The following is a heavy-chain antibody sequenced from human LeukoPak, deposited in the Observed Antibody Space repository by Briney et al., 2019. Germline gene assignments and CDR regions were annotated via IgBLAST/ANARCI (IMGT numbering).Heavy chain of an antibody. V-gene: IGHV4-34*01. Sequence: SETLSLTCAVYGGSFSGYYWSWIRQPPGKGLEWIGEINHSGSTNYNPSLKSRVTISVDTSKNQFSLKLSSVTAADTAVYYCARWDLGYCSSTSCYPTFRRFYYYGMDVWGPGTTVTVSS. CDR2: INHSGST. J-gene: IGHJ6*02. CDR3: ARWDLGYCSSTSCYPTFRRFYYYGMDV. CDR1: GGSFSGYY. D-gene: IGHD2-2*01.